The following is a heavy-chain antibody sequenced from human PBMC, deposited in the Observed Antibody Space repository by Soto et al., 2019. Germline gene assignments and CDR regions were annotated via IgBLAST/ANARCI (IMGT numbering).Heavy chain of an antibody. CDR3: VKDGSSGWPYFYDMDV. CDR2: ISYDGRNK. Sequence: LRLSCAASGFTFSSYGMHWVRQAPGKGLEWVAVISYDGRNKYYADAVKGRFTISRDNSKNTLYLQMSSLRAEDTAVYYCVKDGSSGWPYFYDMDVWGQGTTVTVS. J-gene: IGHJ6*02. D-gene: IGHD6-19*01. CDR1: GFTFSSYG. V-gene: IGHV3-30*18.